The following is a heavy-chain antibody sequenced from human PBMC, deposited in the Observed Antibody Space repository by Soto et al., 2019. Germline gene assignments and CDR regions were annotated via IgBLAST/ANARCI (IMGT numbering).Heavy chain of an antibody. D-gene: IGHD3-10*01. Sequence: PEGSLRLSCALSGITFSRYTMSRVREAPGQGLEWVSAISGSGGSTYYADSVKGRFTISRHNSKNTLYLQMNSLRAEDTAVYYCSKEVSIGPSYNGMDEWSLGTTVTFSS. CDR1: GITFSRYT. V-gene: IGHV3-23*01. CDR3: SKEVSIGPSYNGMDE. J-gene: IGHJ6*02. CDR2: ISGSGGST.